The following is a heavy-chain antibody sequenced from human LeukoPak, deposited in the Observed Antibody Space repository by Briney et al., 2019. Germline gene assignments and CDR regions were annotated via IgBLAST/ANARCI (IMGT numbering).Heavy chain of an antibody. Sequence: PGGSLRLSCAAPGFTVSTNYMGWVRQAPGKGLEWVSVIYSGGSTHYADSVKGRFIISRDNSKNTLYLQMNSLSVEDTAVYYCARGRDSGYEFGYWGQGSMVTVSS. CDR1: GFTVSTNY. CDR3: ARGRDSGYEFGY. J-gene: IGHJ4*02. D-gene: IGHD5-12*01. CDR2: IYSGGST. V-gene: IGHV3-66*01.